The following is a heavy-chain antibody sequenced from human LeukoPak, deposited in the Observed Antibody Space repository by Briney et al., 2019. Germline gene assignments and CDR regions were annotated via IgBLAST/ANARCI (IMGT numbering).Heavy chain of an antibody. CDR1: GVSISTYY. V-gene: IGHV4-4*08. CDR2: IYSSGTT. CDR3: AASVWFGELIDSP. D-gene: IGHD3-10*01. Sequence: SETLSLTCTVSGVSISTYYWSWIRQPPGKGPEWIGYIYSSGTTNYNPSLKSRVTISVDTSKNQFSLKLSSVTAADTAVYYCAASVWFGELIDSPWGQGTLVTVSS. J-gene: IGHJ5*02.